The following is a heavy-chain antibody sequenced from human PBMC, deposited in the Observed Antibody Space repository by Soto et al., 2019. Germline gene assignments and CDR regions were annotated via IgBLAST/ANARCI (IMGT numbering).Heavy chain of an antibody. J-gene: IGHJ3*02. CDR3: ARAKSPATVTTFAFDI. CDR2: IIPIFGTA. Sequence: SVKVSCKASGGSFISYASIWVRQAPGQGLEWMGGIIPIFGTANYAQKFQGRVTITADESTSTAYMELCSLRSEDTAVYYCARAKSPATVTTFAFDIWGQGTMVTVSS. D-gene: IGHD4-17*01. V-gene: IGHV1-69*13. CDR1: GGSFISYA.